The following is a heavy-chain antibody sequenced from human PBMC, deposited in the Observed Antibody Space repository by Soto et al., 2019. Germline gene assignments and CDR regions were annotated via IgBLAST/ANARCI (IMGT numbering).Heavy chain of an antibody. D-gene: IGHD3-3*01. J-gene: IGHJ4*02. CDR2: INAGNGNT. V-gene: IGHV1-3*01. Sequence: VASVKVSCKASGYTFTSYAMHWVRQAPGQRLEWMGWINAGNGNTKYSQKFQGRVTITRDTSASTAYMELSSLRSEDTAVYYCASGPTIFGVVINWGQGTLVTVSS. CDR3: ASGPTIFGVVIN. CDR1: GYTFTSYA.